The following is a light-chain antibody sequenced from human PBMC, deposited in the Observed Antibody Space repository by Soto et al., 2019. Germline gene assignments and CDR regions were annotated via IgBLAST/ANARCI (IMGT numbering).Light chain of an antibody. CDR1: PAISIY. J-gene: IGKJ3*01. CDR2: AAT. V-gene: IGKV1-27*01. Sequence: DIQMTQSPSSLSASVGDRVTITCRASPAISIYLAWYQQKPGKVPELLIYAATTLQSWVPSRFSCSGSGTEFTLTISSLQPEDVATYYCQKYNSAPLTFGTGTKVDI. CDR3: QKYNSAPLT.